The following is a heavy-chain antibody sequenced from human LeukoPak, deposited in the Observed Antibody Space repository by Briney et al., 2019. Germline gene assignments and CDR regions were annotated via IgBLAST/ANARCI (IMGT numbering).Heavy chain of an antibody. J-gene: IGHJ4*02. CDR1: GGSISSYY. V-gene: IGHV4-4*07. CDR3: ARHGWYGGLPDC. Sequence: SETLSLTCTVAGGSISSYYWSWIRQPAGKGLEWIGRIYTSGSTNYNPSLKSRVTMSVDTSKNQFSLKLSSVTAADTAVYYCARHGWYGGLPDCWGQGTLVTVSS. D-gene: IGHD1-26*01. CDR2: IYTSGST.